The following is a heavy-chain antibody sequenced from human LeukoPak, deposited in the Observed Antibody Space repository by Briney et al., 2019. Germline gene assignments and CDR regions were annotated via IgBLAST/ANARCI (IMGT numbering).Heavy chain of an antibody. CDR1: GGSISSYY. D-gene: IGHD1-26*01. CDR2: IYYSGST. CDR3: AKIGEELGYYFDY. Sequence: SETLSLTCTVSGGSISSYYWSWIRQPPGKGLEWIGFIYYSGSTNYNPSLKSRVTISVDTSKNQFSLKLSSVTAADTAVYYCAKIGEELGYYFDYWGQGARVTVSS. V-gene: IGHV4-59*01. J-gene: IGHJ4*02.